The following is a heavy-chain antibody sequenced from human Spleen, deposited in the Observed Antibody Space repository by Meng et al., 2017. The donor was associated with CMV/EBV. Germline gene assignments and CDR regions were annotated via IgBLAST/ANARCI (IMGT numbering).Heavy chain of an antibody. CDR3: ARDTKNYYDSSGPLDY. V-gene: IGHV1-69*05. D-gene: IGHD3-22*01. CDR1: GGTFSSYA. CDR2: IIPIFGTA. J-gene: IGHJ4*02. Sequence: SVKVSCKASGGTFSSYAISWVRQAPGQGLEWMGGIIPIFGTANYAQKFQGRVTITTDESTSTAYMELSSLRSEDTAVYYCARDTKNYYDSSGPLDYWGQGTLVTVSS.